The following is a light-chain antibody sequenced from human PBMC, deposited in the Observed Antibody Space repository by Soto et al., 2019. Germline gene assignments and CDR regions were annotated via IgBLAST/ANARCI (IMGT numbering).Light chain of an antibody. Sequence: ATLSCRASQSVTSSLAWYQQKPGQAPRLLIYGASSRATGIPDRFSGSGSGTDFTLTISRLEPEDFAVYYCQQYGNSPQTFGQGTKVDIK. J-gene: IGKJ1*01. CDR2: GAS. V-gene: IGKV3-20*01. CDR1: QSVTSS. CDR3: QQYGNSPQT.